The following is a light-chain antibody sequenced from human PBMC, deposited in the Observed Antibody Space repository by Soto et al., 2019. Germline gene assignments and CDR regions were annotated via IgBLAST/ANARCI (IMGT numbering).Light chain of an antibody. CDR2: AAS. J-gene: IGKJ5*01. CDR1: EDISTW. Sequence: IQVTQSPSSLSASLGDRVTITCRSSEDISTWLARYQQKPGKAPKLLIYAASSLQSGVPSRFSGSGSGTDFTLTISSLQPEDFATYYCQHADSFPLITFGQGTRLEI. V-gene: IGKV1-12*01. CDR3: QHADSFPLIT.